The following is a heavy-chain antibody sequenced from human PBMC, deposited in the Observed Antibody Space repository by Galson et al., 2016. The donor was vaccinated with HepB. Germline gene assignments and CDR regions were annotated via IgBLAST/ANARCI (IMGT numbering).Heavy chain of an antibody. D-gene: IGHD2-21*02. CDR2: ISYDGSNK. J-gene: IGHJ4*02. Sequence: SLRLSCAASGFTFNSYGMHWVRQAPGKGLQWVSVISYDGSNKYYADSLKGRFTISRDNSKNTLYLQMNSLRAEDTAVYYCAKDRPPYCGADCCIDYWGQGTLVTVSS. CDR3: AKDRPPYCGADCCIDY. CDR1: GFTFNSYG. V-gene: IGHV3-30*18.